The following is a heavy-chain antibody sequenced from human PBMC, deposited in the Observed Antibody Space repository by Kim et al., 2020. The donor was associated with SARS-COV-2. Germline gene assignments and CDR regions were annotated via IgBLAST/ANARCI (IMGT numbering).Heavy chain of an antibody. CDR3: ARDARGRYSSSTYYGMDV. V-gene: IGHV3-13*01. D-gene: IGHD6-19*01. Sequence: KGRFPISRENAKNSLYLQMNSLRAGDTAVYYCARDARGRYSSSTYYGMDVWGQGTTVTVSS. J-gene: IGHJ6*02.